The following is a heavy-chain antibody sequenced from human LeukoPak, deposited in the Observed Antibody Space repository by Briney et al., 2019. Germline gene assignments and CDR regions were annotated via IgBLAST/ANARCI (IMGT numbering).Heavy chain of an antibody. V-gene: IGHV1-2*02. CDR1: GYTFTGYY. CDR3: ATGRDFDY. CDR2: IHPNSGGT. J-gene: IGHJ4*02. Sequence: ASVKVSCKSSGYTFTGYYMHWVRPAPGQGLEWMGWIHPNSGGTNYAERFQGRVTMTRDTSISTAYMELSRLTSDDTAVYYCATGRDFDYWGQGTLVTVSS.